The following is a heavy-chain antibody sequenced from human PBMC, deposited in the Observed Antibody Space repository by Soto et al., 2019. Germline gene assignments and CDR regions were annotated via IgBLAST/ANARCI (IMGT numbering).Heavy chain of an antibody. V-gene: IGHV3-23*01. Sequence: EVQLLESGGGLVQPGGSLRLSCTASGFTFSNSAMNWVRLAPRKGLEWVSAISGFGDDTYYADSVKGRFTISRDNSKNTMYLQLSTLRAEGAAIYYCEKARGGDTCYYRMDVWGKGTTVTVSS. J-gene: IGHJ6*04. D-gene: IGHD2-21*01. CDR1: GFTFSNSA. CDR2: ISGFGDDT. CDR3: EKARGGDTCYYRMDV.